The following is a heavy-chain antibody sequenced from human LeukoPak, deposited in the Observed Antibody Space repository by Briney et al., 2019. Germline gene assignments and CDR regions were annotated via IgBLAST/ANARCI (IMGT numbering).Heavy chain of an antibody. D-gene: IGHD1-1*01. CDR2: INQDGSVK. V-gene: IGHV3-7*04. Sequence: GGSLRLSCAASGFSISNSWMTWVRQAPGKGLEWVANINQDGSVKYYVDFVKGRFSISRDNAKNSLFLQMNSLGADDTAVYYCAGGTGMDVWGQGTPVTVSS. J-gene: IGHJ6*02. CDR1: GFSISNSW. CDR3: AGGTGMDV.